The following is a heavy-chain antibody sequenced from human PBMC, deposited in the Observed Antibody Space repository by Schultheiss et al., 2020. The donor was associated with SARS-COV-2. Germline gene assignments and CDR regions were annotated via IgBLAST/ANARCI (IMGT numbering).Heavy chain of an antibody. J-gene: IGHJ4*02. CDR3: ARNHGDYPYFDY. D-gene: IGHD4-17*01. CDR2: IYYSGST. Sequence: SETLSLTCTVSGGSISSGGHYWSWIRQHPGKGLEWIGYIYYSGSTYYNPSLKSRVTISVDTSKNQFSLKLSSVTAADTAVYYCARNHGDYPYFDYWGQGTLVTVSS. V-gene: IGHV4-31*03. CDR1: GGSISSGGHY.